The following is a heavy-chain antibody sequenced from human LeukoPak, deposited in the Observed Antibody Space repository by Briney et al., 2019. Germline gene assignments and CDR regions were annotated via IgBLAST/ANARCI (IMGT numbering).Heavy chain of an antibody. J-gene: IGHJ4*02. D-gene: IGHD3-10*01. CDR3: ARDGGRFGEFPSLDY. Sequence: SETLSLTCTVSGGSISSSSYYWGWIRQPPGKGLEWIGNIYYSGSTYYNPSLKSRVTISVDTSKNQFSLQLNSVTPEDTAVYYCARDGGRFGEFPSLDYWGQGTLVTVSS. CDR2: IYYSGST. V-gene: IGHV4-39*07. CDR1: GGSISSSSYY.